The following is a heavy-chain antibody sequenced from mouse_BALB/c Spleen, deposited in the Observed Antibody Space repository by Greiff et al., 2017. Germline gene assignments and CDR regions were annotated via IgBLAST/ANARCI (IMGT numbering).Heavy chain of an antibody. J-gene: IGHJ4*01. V-gene: IGHV2-9*02. CDR2: IWAGGST. D-gene: IGHD2-1*01. Sequence: VKLMESGPGLVAPSQSLSITCTVSGFSLTSYGVHWVRQPPGKGLEWLGVIWAGGSTNYNSALMSRLSISKDNSKSQVFLKMNSLQTDDTAMYYCARAPYFIYGNYAMDYWGQGTSVTVSS. CDR3: ARAPYFIYGNYAMDY. CDR1: GFSLTSYG.